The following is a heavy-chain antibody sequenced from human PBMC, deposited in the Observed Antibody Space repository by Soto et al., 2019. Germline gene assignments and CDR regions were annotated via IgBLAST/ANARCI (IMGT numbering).Heavy chain of an antibody. V-gene: IGHV3-30*18. Sequence: GGSLRLSCAASGFTFSTYGMHWVRQAPGKGLEWVAAISYDGTKEYYADSVKGRFTISRDNSKNTLYLQMNSLRVEDTGVFYCAKVRSSGWSYAFDIWGQGTMVTVSS. CDR3: AKVRSSGWSYAFDI. CDR2: ISYDGTKE. J-gene: IGHJ3*02. CDR1: GFTFSTYG. D-gene: IGHD6-19*01.